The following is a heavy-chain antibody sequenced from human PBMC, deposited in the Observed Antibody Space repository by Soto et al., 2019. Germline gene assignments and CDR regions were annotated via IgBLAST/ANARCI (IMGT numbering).Heavy chain of an antibody. CDR1: GFTFSSYA. J-gene: IGHJ6*02. CDR2: ISYDGSNK. V-gene: IGHV3-30-3*01. CDR3: VRDGYPAWVYGVDV. Sequence: QVQLVESGGGVVQPGRSLRLSCAASGFTFSSYAMHWVRQAPGKGLEWVAVISYDGSNKYYADSVKGRFTISRDNTRNTLYLQMNNLRAEDTAVYYCVRDGYPAWVYGVDVWGQGTTVTVS. D-gene: IGHD1-1*01.